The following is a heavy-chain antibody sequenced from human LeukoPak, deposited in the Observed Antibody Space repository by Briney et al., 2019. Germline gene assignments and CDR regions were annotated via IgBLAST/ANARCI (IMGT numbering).Heavy chain of an antibody. Sequence: GGSLRLSCAVSGFTFSSYSIDWVRQAPGKGLEWLSYISSSSSTIYYADSVKGRFTISRDNAKNSVYLQMKSLRAEDTAVYYCARVWSSGYTKDYWGQGTLVTVSS. J-gene: IGHJ4*02. CDR3: ARVWSSGYTKDY. D-gene: IGHD3-22*01. CDR1: GFTFSSYS. CDR2: ISSSSSTI. V-gene: IGHV3-48*04.